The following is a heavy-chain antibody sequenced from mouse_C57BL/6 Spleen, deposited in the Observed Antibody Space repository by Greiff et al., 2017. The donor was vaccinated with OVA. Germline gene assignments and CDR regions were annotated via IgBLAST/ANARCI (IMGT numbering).Heavy chain of an antibody. J-gene: IGHJ2*01. CDR3: ARGATVVANFDY. D-gene: IGHD1-1*01. V-gene: IGHV1-22*01. Sequence: VQLQQSGPELVKPGASVKMSCKASGYTFTDYNMHWVKQSHGKSLEWIGYINPNNGGTSYNQKFKGKATLTVNKSSSTAYMELRSLTSEDSAVYYCARGATVVANFDYWGQGTTLTVSS. CDR1: GYTFTDYN. CDR2: INPNNGGT.